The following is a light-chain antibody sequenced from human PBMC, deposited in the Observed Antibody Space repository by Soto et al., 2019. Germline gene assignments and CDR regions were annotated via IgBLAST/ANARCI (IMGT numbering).Light chain of an antibody. CDR1: QSVSSSY. CDR3: QQYGSSRPS. CDR2: GAS. V-gene: IGKV3-20*01. Sequence: EIVLTQSPGTLSLSPGERATLSCRASQSVSSSYLAWYQQKPGQAPGLLIYGASTRATGIPDRFSGSGSGTDLTLTISSLEPEDCAVYYCQQYGSSRPSFGPGPKVDIK. J-gene: IGKJ3*01.